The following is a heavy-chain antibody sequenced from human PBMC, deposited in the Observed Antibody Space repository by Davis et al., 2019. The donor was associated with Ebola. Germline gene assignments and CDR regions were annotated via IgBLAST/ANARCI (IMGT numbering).Heavy chain of an antibody. J-gene: IGHJ4*02. CDR2: IYYSGST. V-gene: IGHV4-59*08. D-gene: IGHD3-10*01. CDR3: FTDSMVRGVIY. CDR1: GGSISSYY. Sequence: SETLSLTCTVSGGSISSYYWNWIRQPPGKGLEWIGYIYYSGSTNYNPSLKSRVTISVDTSKNQFSLKLSSVTAADTAVYYCFTDSMVRGVIYWGQGTLVTVSS.